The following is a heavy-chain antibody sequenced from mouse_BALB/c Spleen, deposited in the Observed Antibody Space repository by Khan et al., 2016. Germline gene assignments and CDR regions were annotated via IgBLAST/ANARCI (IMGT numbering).Heavy chain of an antibody. CDR2: INTYNGEP. CDR1: GYSFTNYG. V-gene: IGHV9-1*02. CDR3: ARGRLAYWYFGV. J-gene: IGHJ1*01. Sequence: QIQLVQSGPELKKPGETVKISCKASGYSFTNYGMNWVKQAPGKGLKWMGWINTYNGEPTYADDFKGRFALSLETSGSTAFLKINNLKNEDMATFFCARGRLAYWYFGVWGAGTTVSVSS.